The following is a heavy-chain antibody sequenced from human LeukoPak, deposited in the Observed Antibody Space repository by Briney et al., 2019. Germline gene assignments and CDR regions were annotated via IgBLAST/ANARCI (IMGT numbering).Heavy chain of an antibody. Sequence: SETLSLTCAVYGGSFSGYYWSWIRQPPGKGLEWIGEIDHSGSTNYNPSLKSRVTMSVDTSKNQFSLELSSVTAADTAVYYCARTGTLGYYYYGMDVWGQGTTVTVSS. V-gene: IGHV4-34*01. CDR2: IDHSGST. CDR3: ARTGTLGYYYYGMDV. D-gene: IGHD1-1*01. CDR1: GGSFSGYY. J-gene: IGHJ6*02.